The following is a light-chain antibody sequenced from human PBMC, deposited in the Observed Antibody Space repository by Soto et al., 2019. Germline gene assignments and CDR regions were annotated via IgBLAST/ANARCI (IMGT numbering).Light chain of an antibody. CDR1: QSISIS. CDR2: GAS. V-gene: IGKV3-15*01. Sequence: EIVMTQSPATLSLSPGDRATLSCRASQSISISLAWYQQKPGQAPRLHIYGASTRATGIPARFSGSGSGTELTLTISSRQSEDFANYYCQQYNNWPLTFGGGTKVEIK. CDR3: QQYNNWPLT. J-gene: IGKJ4*01.